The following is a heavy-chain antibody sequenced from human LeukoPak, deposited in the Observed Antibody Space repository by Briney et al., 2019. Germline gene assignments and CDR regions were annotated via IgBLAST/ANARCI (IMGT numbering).Heavy chain of an antibody. CDR1: GGTFSSYA. D-gene: IGHD2-15*01. Sequence: SVKVSCKASGGTFSSYAISWVRQAPGQGLEWMGRIIPILGIANYAQKFRGRVTITADKSTSTAYMELSSLRSEDTAVYYCAWVEGFDYWGQGTLVTVSS. CDR2: IIPILGIA. J-gene: IGHJ4*02. V-gene: IGHV1-69*04. CDR3: AWVEGFDY.